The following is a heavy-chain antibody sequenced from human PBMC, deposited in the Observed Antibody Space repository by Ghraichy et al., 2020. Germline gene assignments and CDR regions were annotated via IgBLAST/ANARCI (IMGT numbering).Heavy chain of an antibody. V-gene: IGHV3-23*01. Sequence: GESLNISCAASGFTFSSYAMTWVRQAPGKGLEWVSAISASGGRTYYADSVKGRFTISRDKSKNTLYLQMDSLRAEDTAVYYCAKFQQWLVDYFDDWGQGTLVTVSS. CDR2: ISASGGRT. CDR3: AKFQQWLVDYFDD. J-gene: IGHJ4*02. D-gene: IGHD6-19*01. CDR1: GFTFSSYA.